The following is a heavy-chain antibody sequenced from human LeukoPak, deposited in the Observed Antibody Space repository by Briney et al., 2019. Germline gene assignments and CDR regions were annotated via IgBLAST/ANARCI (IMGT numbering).Heavy chain of an antibody. V-gene: IGHV3-13*04. D-gene: IGHD4-17*01. Sequence: GGSLRLSCAASGFTFSSYDMHWARQVTGKSLEWVSTIGTAGDTKYPGSVKGRFTISRENAKNSLYLQMNSLRAGDTAVYYCARAYGDYFDYWGQGTLVTVSS. J-gene: IGHJ4*02. CDR1: GFTFSSYD. CDR3: ARAYGDYFDY. CDR2: IGTAGDT.